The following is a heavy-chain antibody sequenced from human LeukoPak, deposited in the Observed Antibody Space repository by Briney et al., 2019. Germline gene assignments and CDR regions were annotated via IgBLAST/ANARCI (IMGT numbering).Heavy chain of an antibody. V-gene: IGHV3-30*04. CDR2: ISYDGSNK. CDR3: ARGPNYYVNAFDI. Sequence: PGGSLRLSCAASGFTFSSYAMHWVRQAPGKGLEWVAVISYDGSNKYYADSVKGRFTISRDNSKNTLYLQMNSLRAEDTAVYYCARGPNYYVNAFDIWGQGTMVTVSS. D-gene: IGHD3-10*02. J-gene: IGHJ3*02. CDR1: GFTFSSYA.